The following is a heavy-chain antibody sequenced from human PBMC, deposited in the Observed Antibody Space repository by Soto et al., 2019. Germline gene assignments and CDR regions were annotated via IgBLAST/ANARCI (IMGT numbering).Heavy chain of an antibody. CDR1: GFTFSSYA. CDR2: ISYDGSNK. D-gene: IGHD2-2*01. CDR3: ATYGTSGCYVRHFDY. Sequence: GGSLRLSCAASGFTFSSYAMHWVRQAPGKGLEWVAVISYDGSNKYYADSVKGRFTISRDNSKNTLYLQMNSLRAEDTAVYYCATYGTSGCYVRHFDYWGQGALVTVSS. V-gene: IGHV3-30-3*01. J-gene: IGHJ4*02.